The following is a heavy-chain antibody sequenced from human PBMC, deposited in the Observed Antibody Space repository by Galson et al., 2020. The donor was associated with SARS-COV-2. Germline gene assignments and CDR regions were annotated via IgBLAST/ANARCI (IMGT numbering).Heavy chain of an antibody. J-gene: IGHJ6*02. CDR3: ARSLPPLPPNYGMDV. CDR2: IWYDGSNK. CDR1: GFTFSSYG. D-gene: IGHD2-15*01. Sequence: GGSLRLSCAASGFTFSSYGMHWVRQAPGKGLEWVAVIWYDGSNKYYADSVKGRFTISRDNSKNTLYLQMNSLRAEDTAVYYCARSLPPLPPNYGMDVWGQGTTVTVSS. V-gene: IGHV3-33*01.